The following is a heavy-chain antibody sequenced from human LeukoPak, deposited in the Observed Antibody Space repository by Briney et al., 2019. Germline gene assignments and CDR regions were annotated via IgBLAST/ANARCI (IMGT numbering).Heavy chain of an antibody. J-gene: IGHJ5*02. CDR3: ARVDCSSTSCYIWFDP. CDR2: VNRDGSST. CDR1: GFTFSSYW. V-gene: IGHV3-74*01. Sequence: PGGSLRLSCAASGFTFSSYWMHWVRPAPGKGLAWVSRVNRDGSSTNYADSVKGRFTISRDNAKNTVYLQMNSLRAEDTAVYYCARVDCSSTSCYIWFDPWGQGTLVTVSS. D-gene: IGHD2-2*02.